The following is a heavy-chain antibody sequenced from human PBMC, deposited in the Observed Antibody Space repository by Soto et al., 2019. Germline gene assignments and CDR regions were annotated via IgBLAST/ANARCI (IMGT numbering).Heavy chain of an antibody. J-gene: IGHJ6*02. CDR3: ARSGSGIYERSKYYFYGLDV. CDR1: GYSFTTYW. Sequence: PGESLKISCKGSGYSFTTYWIGWVRQMPGKGLEWMGIIYPGDSDTKYSPSFQGQVTISADRSTSTAFLQWSSLKASDTAMYYCARSGSGIYERSKYYFYGLDVWDQGTTVTVSS. V-gene: IGHV5-51*01. CDR2: IYPGDSDT. D-gene: IGHD3-10*01.